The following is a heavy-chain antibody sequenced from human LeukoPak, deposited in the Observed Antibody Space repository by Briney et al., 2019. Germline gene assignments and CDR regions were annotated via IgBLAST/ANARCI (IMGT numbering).Heavy chain of an antibody. J-gene: IGHJ4*02. V-gene: IGHV3-11*01. CDR3: AHSGVYYGSAVDY. D-gene: IGHD1-26*01. Sequence: KSGGSLRLSCAASGFTFSDYYMSWIRQAPGKGLEWVSYISSSGSTIYYADSVKGRFTISRDNAKTSLYLQMNSLRAEDTAVYYCAHSGVYYGSAVDYWGQGTLVAVSS. CDR2: ISSSGSTI. CDR1: GFTFSDYY.